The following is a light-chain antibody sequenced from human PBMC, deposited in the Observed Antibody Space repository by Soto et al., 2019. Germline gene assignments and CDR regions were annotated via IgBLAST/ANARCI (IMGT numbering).Light chain of an antibody. CDR1: QSLTSN. V-gene: IGKV3-15*01. CDR2: GAS. Sequence: EILMTQSPATLSVSPGERATLSCRASQSLTSNLAWYQQKPGQAPRLLIYGASTRATGIPAKFSGSGSGTEFTLTISSLQSEDFAVYYCQQYNNWPLTFGEGPRWRSN. CDR3: QQYNNWPLT. J-gene: IGKJ4*01.